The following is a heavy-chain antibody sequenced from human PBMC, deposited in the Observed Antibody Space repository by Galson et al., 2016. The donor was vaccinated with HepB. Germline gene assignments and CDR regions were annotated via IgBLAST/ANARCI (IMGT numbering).Heavy chain of an antibody. CDR2: IYYSGFT. CDR3: ARQAYYYDTRGYYHRHPDY. J-gene: IGHJ4*02. CDR1: GGSISSSNYY. Sequence: LSLTCTVSGGSISSSNYYWGWIRQPPGKGLEWIGTIYYSGFTYCNPSLKSRVTISVDTSKNQFSLNLSSVTAADTAVYYCARQAYYYDTRGYYHRHPDYWGQGTLVTVSS. V-gene: IGHV4-39*01. D-gene: IGHD3-22*01.